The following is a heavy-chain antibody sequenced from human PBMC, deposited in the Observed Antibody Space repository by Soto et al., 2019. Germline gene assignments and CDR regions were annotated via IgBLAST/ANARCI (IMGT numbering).Heavy chain of an antibody. CDR2: IYYSGST. CDR1: GGSISSYY. Sequence: QVQLQESGPGLVKPSETLSLTCTVSGGSISSYYWSWIRQPPGKGLEWIGYIYYSGSTNYNPSLKSRVTTSVDTSKHPFSLKLSSVTAADTAVYYCARVWGGAFDIWGQGTMVTVSS. CDR3: ARVWGGAFDI. D-gene: IGHD3-10*01. V-gene: IGHV4-59*01. J-gene: IGHJ3*02.